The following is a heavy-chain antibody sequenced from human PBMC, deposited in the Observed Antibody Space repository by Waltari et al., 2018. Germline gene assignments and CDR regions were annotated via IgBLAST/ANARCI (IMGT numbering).Heavy chain of an antibody. CDR1: GGSISSGGYY. J-gene: IGHJ3*02. Sequence: QVQLQESGPGLVKPSQTLSLTCTVSGGSISSGGYYWSWIRQHPGQGLEWIGYIYYSGRNHYNPSLKSLGTISVDTSKNQVSLKLSSVTAADTAVYYCARGNDYVWGSYRYNLDAFDIWGQGTIVTVSS. D-gene: IGHD3-16*02. V-gene: IGHV4-31*01. CDR2: IYYSGRN. CDR3: ARGNDYVWGSYRYNLDAFDI.